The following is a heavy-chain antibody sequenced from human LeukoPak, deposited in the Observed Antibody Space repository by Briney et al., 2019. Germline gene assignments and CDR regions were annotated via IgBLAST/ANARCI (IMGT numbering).Heavy chain of an antibody. CDR3: ARDQGSLTRSWYTGY. CDR1: GYTFTGSY. CDR2: INPYSGDT. D-gene: IGHD6-13*01. V-gene: IGHV1-2*06. J-gene: IGHJ4*02. Sequence: ASLKVSCKASGYTFTGSYIHWVRQAPGQGLEWMGRINPYSGDTNFAQKFQGRVTMTRDTSITTAYMDLSSLTPDDTAVYFCARDQGSLTRSWYTGYWGQGTQVTVSS.